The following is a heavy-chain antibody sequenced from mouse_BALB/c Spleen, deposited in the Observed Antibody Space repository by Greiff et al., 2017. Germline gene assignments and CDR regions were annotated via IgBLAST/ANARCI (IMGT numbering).Heavy chain of an antibody. CDR2: INPSNGRT. V-gene: IGHV1S81*02. CDR3: ARSLTGQYYYAMDY. CDR1: GYTFTSYW. J-gene: IGHJ4*01. D-gene: IGHD4-1*01. Sequence: QVQLQQPGAELVKPGASVKLSCKASGYTFTSYWMHWVKQRPGQGLEWIGEINPSNGRTNYNEKFKSKATLTVDKSSSTAYMQLSSLTSEDSAVYYCARSLTGQYYYAMDYWGQGTSVTVSS.